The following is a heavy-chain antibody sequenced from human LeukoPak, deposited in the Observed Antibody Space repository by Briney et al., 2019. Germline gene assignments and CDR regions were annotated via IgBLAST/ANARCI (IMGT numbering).Heavy chain of an antibody. D-gene: IGHD3-10*01. CDR1: GGSISSGTYY. V-gene: IGHV4-30-2*01. J-gene: IGHJ3*01. CDR3: ARDRAASAFDL. CDR2: IFHNGST. Sequence: TLSLSCTVSGGSISSGTYYWIWIRQPPEKGVEWIGCIFHNGSTYYNPSLKSRITMTVDRSKNQFSLRLTSLTAADTAVYYCARDRAASAFDLWGQGTMVTVSS.